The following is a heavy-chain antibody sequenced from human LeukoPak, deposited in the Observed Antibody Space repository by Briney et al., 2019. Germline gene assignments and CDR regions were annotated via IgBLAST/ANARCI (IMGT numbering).Heavy chain of an antibody. CDR1: GYTFTSYG. CDR3: AREVGATFDY. V-gene: IGHV1-69*13. D-gene: IGHD1-26*01. Sequence: GASVKVSCKASGYTFTSYGISWVRQAPGQGLEWMGGIIPIFGTANYAQKFQGRVTITADESTSTAYMELSSLRSEDTAVYYCAREVGATFDYWGQGTLVTVSS. J-gene: IGHJ4*02. CDR2: IIPIFGTA.